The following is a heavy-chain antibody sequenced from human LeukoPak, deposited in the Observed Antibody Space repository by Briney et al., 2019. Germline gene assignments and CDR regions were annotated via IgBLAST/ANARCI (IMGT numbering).Heavy chain of an antibody. Sequence: GGSLRLSCEGSGFTFSNYWMGWVRQAPGKGLQWVANIKTDGSEKYYVDSVKGRFTISRDNAKNSLYLQMNSLRAEDTALYYCARNKRADIWGQGTMVTVPS. CDR1: GFTFSNYW. V-gene: IGHV3-7*01. CDR2: IKTDGSEK. D-gene: IGHD1/OR15-1a*01. J-gene: IGHJ3*02. CDR3: ARNKRADI.